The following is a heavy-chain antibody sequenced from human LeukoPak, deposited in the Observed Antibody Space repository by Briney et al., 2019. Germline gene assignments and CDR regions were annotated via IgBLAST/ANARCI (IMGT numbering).Heavy chain of an antibody. CDR3: ARGEPDSYGGPVEDY. CDR1: GGSISSYH. CDR2: IYYSGST. J-gene: IGHJ4*02. D-gene: IGHD5-18*01. Sequence: SETLSLTCTVSGGSISSYHWSWIRQPPGKGLEWIGYIYYSGSTNYNPSLKSRVTISVDTSKNQFSLKLSSVTAADTAVYYCARGEPDSYGGPVEDYWGQGTLVTVSS. V-gene: IGHV4-59*01.